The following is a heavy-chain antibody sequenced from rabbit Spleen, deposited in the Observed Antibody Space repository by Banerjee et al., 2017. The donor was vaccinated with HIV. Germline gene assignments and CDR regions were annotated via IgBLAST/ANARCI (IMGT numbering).Heavy chain of an antibody. CDR1: GIDLNSYYY. D-gene: IGHD1-1*01. CDR3: ARRDPGSGPYIDGYFSL. Sequence: QEQLVESGGDLVKPEGSLTLSCKASGIDLNSYYYMCWVRQAPGKGLELIACISTGDDDSYYASWAKGRFTISKASSTTVTLQMTSLTVADTATYFCARRDPGSGPYIDGYFSLWGQGTLVTVS. CDR2: ISTGDDDS. J-gene: IGHJ4*01. V-gene: IGHV1S45*01.